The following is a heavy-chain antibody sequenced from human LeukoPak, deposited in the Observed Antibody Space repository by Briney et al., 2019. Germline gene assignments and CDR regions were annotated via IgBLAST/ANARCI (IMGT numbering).Heavy chain of an antibody. J-gene: IGHJ3*02. D-gene: IGHD1-26*01. V-gene: IGHV3-11*01. CDR2: ISSSGSTI. Sequence: GGSLRLSCAASGFTFSDYYMSWIRQAPGKGLGWVSYISSSGSTIYYADSVKGRFTISRDNAKNSLYLQMNSLRAEDTAVYYCARVWELQRGDAFDIWGQGTMVTVSS. CDR1: GFTFSDYY. CDR3: ARVWELQRGDAFDI.